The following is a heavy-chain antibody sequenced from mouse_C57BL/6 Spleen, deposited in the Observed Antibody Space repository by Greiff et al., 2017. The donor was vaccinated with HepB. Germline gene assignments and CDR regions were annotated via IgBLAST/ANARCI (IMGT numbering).Heavy chain of an antibody. D-gene: IGHD4-1*02. Sequence: EVQLQQSGPELVKPGASVKISCKASGYTFTDYYMNWVKQSHGKSLEWIGDINPNNGGTSYNQKFKGKATLTVDKSSSTAYMELRSLTSEDSAVYYCARSNWDAYYFDYWGQGTTLTVSS. V-gene: IGHV1-26*01. J-gene: IGHJ2*01. CDR3: ARSNWDAYYFDY. CDR2: INPNNGGT. CDR1: GYTFTDYY.